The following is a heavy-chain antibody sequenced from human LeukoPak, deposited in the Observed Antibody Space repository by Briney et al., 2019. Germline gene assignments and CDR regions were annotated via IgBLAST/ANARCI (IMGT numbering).Heavy chain of an antibody. CDR1: GFPFSGSG. Sequence: GSSLRLSCAASGFPFSGSGMHWVRQAPGKGLEWVAIVWYDGSNQYYADSVKGRFTISRDNSKNTVDLQMNSLRVDDTAVYYCARGHRAWSYWGQGTLVTVSS. D-gene: IGHD3-3*01. J-gene: IGHJ4*02. CDR2: VWYDGSNQ. V-gene: IGHV3-33*01. CDR3: ARGHRAWSY.